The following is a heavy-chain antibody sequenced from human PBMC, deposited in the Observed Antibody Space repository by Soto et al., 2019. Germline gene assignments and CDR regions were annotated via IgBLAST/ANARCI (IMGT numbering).Heavy chain of an antibody. CDR2: INHNGLT. CDR1: GGSFSGYY. CDR3: ARERMVPAGPLYYFDY. D-gene: IGHD2-2*01. Sequence: QVQLQQWGAGLLKPAETLSLTCGVYGGSFSGYYWSWIRQAPGKGLEWIGEINHNGLTNYAPSLKSRVAISVDMSKNQFSLRLTSVPAADTAVYYCARERMVPAGPLYYFDYWGQGTLVTVSS. V-gene: IGHV4-34*02. J-gene: IGHJ4*02.